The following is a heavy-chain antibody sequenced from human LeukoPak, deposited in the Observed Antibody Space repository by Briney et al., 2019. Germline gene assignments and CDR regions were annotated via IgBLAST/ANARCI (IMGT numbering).Heavy chain of an antibody. CDR1: GYSFTSYW. J-gene: IGHJ5*02. Sequence: GESLKISCKGSGYSFTSYWIGWVRQMPGKGLEWMGIIYPGDSDTRYSPSFQGQVTISADKSISTAYLQWSSLKASDTAMYYCARGDSVDYGDYIGWFDPWGQGALVTVSS. CDR2: IYPGDSDT. D-gene: IGHD4-17*01. CDR3: ARGDSVDYGDYIGWFDP. V-gene: IGHV5-51*01.